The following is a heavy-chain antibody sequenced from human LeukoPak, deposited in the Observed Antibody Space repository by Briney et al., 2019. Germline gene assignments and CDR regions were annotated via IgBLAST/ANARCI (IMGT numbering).Heavy chain of an antibody. J-gene: IGHJ4*02. CDR2: ISGSGGST. CDR1: GFTFSSYA. D-gene: IGHD3-3*01. CDR3: ANVGTIFGVVNRDPNNDY. Sequence: PGGSLRLSCAASGFTFSSYAMSWVRQAPGKGLEWVSAISGSGGSTYYADSVKGRFTISRDNSKNTLYLQMNSLRAEDTAVYYCANVGTIFGVVNRDPNNDYWGQGTLVTVSS. V-gene: IGHV3-23*01.